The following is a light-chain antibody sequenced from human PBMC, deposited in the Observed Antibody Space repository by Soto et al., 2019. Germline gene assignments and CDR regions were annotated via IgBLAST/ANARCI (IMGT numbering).Light chain of an antibody. CDR3: QQYNDWPPMYT. CDR1: QSVTSN. Sequence: EIVMMQSPATLSVSPGDRATLSCRASQSVTSNLAWYQHRPGQAPRLLMYGASTRATGIPVRFSGSGSGTEFTLNISSVQSEDFAFYYCQQYNDWPPMYTFGQGIKLEMK. J-gene: IGKJ2*01. CDR2: GAS. V-gene: IGKV3-15*01.